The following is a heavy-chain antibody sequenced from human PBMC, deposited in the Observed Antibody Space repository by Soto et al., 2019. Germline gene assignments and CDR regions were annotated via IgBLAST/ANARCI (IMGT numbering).Heavy chain of an antibody. Sequence: GASVKVSCKASGYAFTSYGISWVRQAPGQGLEWMGWISAYNGNTNYAQKLQGRVTMTTDTSTSTAYMELRSLRSDDTAVYYCARSNWNYGGGGMDVWGQGTTVTVSS. CDR3: ARSNWNYGGGGMDV. CDR1: GYAFTSYG. CDR2: ISAYNGNT. J-gene: IGHJ6*02. V-gene: IGHV1-18*01. D-gene: IGHD1-7*01.